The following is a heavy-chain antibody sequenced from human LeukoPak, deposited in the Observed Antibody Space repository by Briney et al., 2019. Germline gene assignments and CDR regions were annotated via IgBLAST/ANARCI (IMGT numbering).Heavy chain of an antibody. CDR1: GESISTYY. D-gene: IGHD4-23*01. CDR3: ARGYGGTRFAFDP. Sequence: SETLSLTCTVSGESISTYYWSWVRQPPGKGLEWIGFKYYIGTTKYNPSLKSRASISVDTSKNKFSLQLTSVTAADTAMYYCARGYGGTRFAFDPWGHGTLVIVSS. CDR2: KYYIGTT. J-gene: IGHJ5*02. V-gene: IGHV4-59*01.